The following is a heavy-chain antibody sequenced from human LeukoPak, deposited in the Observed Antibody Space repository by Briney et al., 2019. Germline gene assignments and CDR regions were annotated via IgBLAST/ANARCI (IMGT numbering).Heavy chain of an antibody. CDR3: ARERRSGTNPSYFDY. Sequence: PSETLSLTCTVSGGSISSYYWSWIRQPPGKGLEWIGYIYYSGSTNYNPSLKSRVTISVDTSKNQFSLKLSSVTAADTAVYYCARERRSGTNPSYFDYWGQGTLGTVSS. D-gene: IGHD3-3*01. CDR1: GGSISSYY. CDR2: IYYSGST. J-gene: IGHJ4*02. V-gene: IGHV4-59*01.